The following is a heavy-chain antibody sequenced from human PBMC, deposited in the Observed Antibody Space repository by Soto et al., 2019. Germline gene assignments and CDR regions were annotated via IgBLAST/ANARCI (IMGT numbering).Heavy chain of an antibody. V-gene: IGHV3-43*01. CDR3: AKDLGGSSWWSGYYYGMDV. J-gene: IGHJ6*02. Sequence: DVQLVESGGVAVQPGGSLRLSCAASGFTFDDYTMHWVRQAPGKGLEWVSLISWDGGSTYYADSVKGRFTISRDNSKNSLYLQMNSLRTEDTALYYCAKDLGGSSWWSGYYYGMDVWGQGTTVTVSS. CDR2: ISWDGGST. CDR1: GFTFDDYT. D-gene: IGHD6-13*01.